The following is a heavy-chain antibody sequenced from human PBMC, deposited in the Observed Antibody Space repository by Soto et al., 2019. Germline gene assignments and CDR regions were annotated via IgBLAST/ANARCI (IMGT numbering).Heavy chain of an antibody. Sequence: EVQLLESGGGLVQPGGSLRLSCAASGFTFSSYAMSWVRQAPGKGLEWVSAISGSGGSTYYADSVKGRFTISRDNSKNTLYLQMNSLSAEDTAVYYCARDLWDCTNGVCYTFDYWGQGTLVTVSS. CDR1: GFTFSSYA. CDR2: ISGSGGST. D-gene: IGHD2-8*01. CDR3: ARDLWDCTNGVCYTFDY. J-gene: IGHJ4*02. V-gene: IGHV3-23*01.